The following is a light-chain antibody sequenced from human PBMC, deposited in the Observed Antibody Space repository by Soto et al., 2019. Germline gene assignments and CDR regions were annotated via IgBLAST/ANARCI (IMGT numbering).Light chain of an antibody. CDR2: AAS. J-gene: IGKJ2*01. V-gene: IGKV1-39*01. CDR1: QTVSTY. Sequence: DIPITQSPSSLAAFVGDRVTITCRTSQTVSTYLSWCQQKPGEAPKLLIYAASTLQSGVPSRFSGSGSGTEFTLTITSLQPEDFATYFCQQSYSSPVTFGQGNKLE. CDR3: QQSYSSPVT.